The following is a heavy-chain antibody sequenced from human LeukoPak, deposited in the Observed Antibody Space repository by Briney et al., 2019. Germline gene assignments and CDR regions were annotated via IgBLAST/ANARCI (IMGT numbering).Heavy chain of an antibody. CDR3: AKVETAAAATLRGFDY. CDR2: IGGSGGST. D-gene: IGHD6-13*01. CDR1: GFTFSSCA. V-gene: IGHV3-23*01. Sequence: GGSLRLSCAASGFTFSSCAMSWVRHAPGKGLEGGSSIGGSGGSTYYADSVKGRFTISRHNSKNTLYLQMNSQRAEDTAVYYCAKVETAAAATLRGFDYWGQGTLVTVSS. J-gene: IGHJ4*02.